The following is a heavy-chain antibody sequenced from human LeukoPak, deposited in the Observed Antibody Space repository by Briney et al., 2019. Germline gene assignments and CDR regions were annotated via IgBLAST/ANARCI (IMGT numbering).Heavy chain of an antibody. D-gene: IGHD3-9*01. CDR3: ARQEGYDILTGYNWFDP. V-gene: IGHV1-18*01. J-gene: IGHJ5*02. CDR1: GYTFTSYG. Sequence: ASVKVSCKASGYTFTSYGISWVRQAPGQGLEWMGWISAYNGNTNYAQELQGRVTMTTDTSTSTAYMELRSLRSDDTAVYYCARQEGYDILTGYNWFDPWGQGTLVTVSS. CDR2: ISAYNGNT.